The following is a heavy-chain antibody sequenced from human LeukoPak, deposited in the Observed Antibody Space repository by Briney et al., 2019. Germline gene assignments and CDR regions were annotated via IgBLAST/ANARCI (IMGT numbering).Heavy chain of an antibody. J-gene: IGHJ4*02. D-gene: IGHD3-9*01. CDR3: AKDHILTGRAIFDY. V-gene: IGHV3-30-3*01. Sequence: GGSLRLSCAASGFTFSSYAMHWVRQAPGKGLEWVAVISYDGSNKYYADSVKGRFTISRDNSKNTLYLQMNSLRAEDTAVYYCAKDHILTGRAIFDYWGQGTLVTVSS. CDR2: ISYDGSNK. CDR1: GFTFSSYA.